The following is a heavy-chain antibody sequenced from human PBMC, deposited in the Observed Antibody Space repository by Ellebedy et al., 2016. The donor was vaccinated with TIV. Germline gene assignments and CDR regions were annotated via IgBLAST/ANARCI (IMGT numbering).Heavy chain of an antibody. CDR2: IHYSGHT. V-gene: IGHV4-4*02. J-gene: IGHJ3*01. D-gene: IGHD5-24*01. Sequence: SETLSLXXAVSGGSISSSNWWSWVRQPPGKGLEWIGEIHYSGHTNYNSSLQRRVTISVDTSKNLYSLKMSSVTAADTAVYFCARDNRRDVLSPPTGFDFWGQGTMVTVSS. CDR3: ARDNRRDVLSPPTGFDF. CDR1: GGSISSSNW.